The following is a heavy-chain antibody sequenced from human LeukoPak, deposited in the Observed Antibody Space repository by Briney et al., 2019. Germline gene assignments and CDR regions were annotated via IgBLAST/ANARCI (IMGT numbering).Heavy chain of an antibody. CDR3: ARRPRSSWYEGIYFDY. D-gene: IGHD6-13*01. V-gene: IGHV4-39*07. J-gene: IGHJ4*02. CDR2: IYYSGST. CDR1: GGSISSSSYY. Sequence: SETLSLTCTVSGGSISSSSYYWGWIRQPPGKGLEWIGSIYYSGSTYYNPSLKSRVTISVDTSKNQFSLKLSSVTAADTAVYYCARRPRSSWYEGIYFDYWGQGTLVTVSS.